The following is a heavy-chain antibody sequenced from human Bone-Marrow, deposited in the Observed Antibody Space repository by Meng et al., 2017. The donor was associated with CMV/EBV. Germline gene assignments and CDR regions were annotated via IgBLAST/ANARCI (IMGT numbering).Heavy chain of an antibody. Sequence: GSLRLSCTVSGGSISNSPYYWGWIRQPPGKGLEWIGSLYYSGITYYNPSLKSRVSISVDTSKNQFSLKLSSVTAADTAVYYCARGLWARFDPWGQGTLVTVSS. CDR3: ARGLWARFDP. V-gene: IGHV4-39*01. D-gene: IGHD2-21*01. J-gene: IGHJ5*02. CDR1: GGSISNSPYY. CDR2: LYYSGIT.